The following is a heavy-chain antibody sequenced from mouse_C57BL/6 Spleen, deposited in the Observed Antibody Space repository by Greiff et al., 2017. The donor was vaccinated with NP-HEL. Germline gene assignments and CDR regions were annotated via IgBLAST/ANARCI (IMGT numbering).Heavy chain of an antibody. Sequence: VHVKQSGPELVKPGASVKIPCKASGYTFTDYNMDWVKQSHGKSLEWIGDINPNNGGTIYNQKFKGKATLTVDKSSSTAYMELRSLTSEDTAVYYCAKRYDGDYYAMDYWGQGTSVTVSS. V-gene: IGHV1-18*01. J-gene: IGHJ4*01. CDR1: GYTFTDYN. CDR3: AKRYDGDYYAMDY. D-gene: IGHD2-3*01. CDR2: INPNNGGT.